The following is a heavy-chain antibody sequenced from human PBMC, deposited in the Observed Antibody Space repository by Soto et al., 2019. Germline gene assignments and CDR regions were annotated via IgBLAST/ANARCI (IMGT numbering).Heavy chain of an antibody. V-gene: IGHV4-39*01. CDR3: ARLQRPGTFDY. J-gene: IGHJ4*02. CDR2: IYNNGDT. Sequence: SETLSLTCTVPGGSISTSVHYWAWIRHPPGKGLEWMGTIYNNGDTYYNSSLKGQITMFVDTSKNVFSLRLTSVTALDTAVYYCARLQRPGTFDYWGLGTLVTVS. D-gene: IGHD1-1*01. CDR1: GGSISTSVHY.